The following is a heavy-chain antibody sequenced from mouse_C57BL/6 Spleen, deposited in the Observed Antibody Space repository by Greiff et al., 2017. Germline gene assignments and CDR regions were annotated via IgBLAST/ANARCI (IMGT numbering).Heavy chain of an antibody. CDR2: INPSTGVT. CDR3: ARLLYAMDY. Sequence: EVQLQQSGPELVKPGASVKISCKASGYSFTGYYMLWVKQSSEKSLEWIGEINPSTGVTSYNQKFKGKATLTVDKSSSTAYMQLKSLTSEDSAVYSCARLLYAMDYWGQGTSVTVSS. V-gene: IGHV1-43*01. CDR1: GYSFTGYY. J-gene: IGHJ4*01.